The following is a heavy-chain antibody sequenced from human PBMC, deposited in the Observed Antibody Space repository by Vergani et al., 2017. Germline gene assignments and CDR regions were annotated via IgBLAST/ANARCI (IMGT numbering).Heavy chain of an antibody. D-gene: IGHD3-22*01. V-gene: IGHV3-23*01. CDR2: ISGSGVSA. CDR3: ARLSYDTTPYLQGGYDC. CDR1: EFTFSNYA. Sequence: EVQLLESGGDLVQPGGSLRLTCAASEFTFSNYAMNWVRQAPGKGLEWVSGISGSGVSAYYTDSVKGRFTISRDNSKNMLYLQMNSLRAEDTAVYYCARLSYDTTPYLQGGYDCWGQGTLVSVSS. J-gene: IGHJ4*02.